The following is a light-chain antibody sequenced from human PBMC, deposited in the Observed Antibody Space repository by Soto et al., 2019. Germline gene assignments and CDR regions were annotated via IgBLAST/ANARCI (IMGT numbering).Light chain of an antibody. V-gene: IGKV1-39*01. J-gene: IGKJ2*01. CDR2: ATS. CDR3: QQDYDIPHT. Sequence: DIQVTQSPSSLSTSIGDKVTITCRASQSIGHFLNWYQQKPGKAPNLIIYATSTLRSGVPSRFTGSGSVTDFTLTITNLQPQDFADYFCQQDYDIPHTFGQGTSLEI. CDR1: QSIGHF.